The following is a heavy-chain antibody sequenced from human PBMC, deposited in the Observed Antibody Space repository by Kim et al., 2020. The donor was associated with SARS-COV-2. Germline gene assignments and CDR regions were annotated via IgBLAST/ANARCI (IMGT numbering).Heavy chain of an antibody. V-gene: IGHV5-51*01. D-gene: IGHD3-22*01. CDR1: GYSFTSYW. CDR2: IYPGDSDT. Sequence: GESLKISCKGSGYSFTSYWIGWVRQMPGKGLEWMGIIYPGDSDTRYSPSFQGQVTISADKSISTAYLQWSSLKASDTAMYYCARLRRDPYYYDSSGYYYYYGMDVWGQGTTVTVSS. CDR3: ARLRRDPYYYDSSGYYYYYGMDV. J-gene: IGHJ6*02.